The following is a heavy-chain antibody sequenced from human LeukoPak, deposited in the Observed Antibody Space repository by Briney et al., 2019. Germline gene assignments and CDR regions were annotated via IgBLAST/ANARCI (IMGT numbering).Heavy chain of an antibody. D-gene: IGHD3-10*01. CDR1: GGSISSSSYY. CDR3: ARDVGSHYYGSGSYLH. V-gene: IGHV4-39*07. J-gene: IGHJ4*02. CDR2: IYYSGST. Sequence: SETLSLTCTVSGGSISSSSYYWGWIRQPPGKGLEWIGSIYYSGSTYYNPSLKSRVTISVDTSKNQFSLKLSSVTAADTAVYYCARDVGSHYYGSGSYLHWGQGTLVTVSS.